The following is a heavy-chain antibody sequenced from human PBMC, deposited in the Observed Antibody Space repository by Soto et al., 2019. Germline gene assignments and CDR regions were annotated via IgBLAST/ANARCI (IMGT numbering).Heavy chain of an antibody. Sequence: AGSLRLSCADSEFTFSSYWMHWVRQVPGKGLVWVSRMNEDGSTTDYADSVKGRFTISRDNARNTLYLQMNSLRAEDTAVYYCARDLSGRADVWGQGTTVTVSS. CDR3: ARDLSGRADV. D-gene: IGHD3-10*01. CDR2: MNEDGSTT. V-gene: IGHV3-74*01. CDR1: EFTFSSYW. J-gene: IGHJ6*02.